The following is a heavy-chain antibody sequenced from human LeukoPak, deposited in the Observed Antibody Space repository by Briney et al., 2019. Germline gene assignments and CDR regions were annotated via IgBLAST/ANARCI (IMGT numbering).Heavy chain of an antibody. CDR2: ISCTGST. J-gene: IGHJ4*02. CDR3: ARTAKYYYGSETYYFFDY. D-gene: IGHD3-10*01. CDR1: GGSISRYY. V-gene: IGHV4-4*09. Sequence: SETLSLTCTVSGGSISRYYWSWIRQPPGKGLEWIGYISCTGSTTYNSSLKSRVTISLDTSQNQFSLKLTSVTPADTAVYYCARTAKYYYGSETYYFFDYWGQGTLVTVSS.